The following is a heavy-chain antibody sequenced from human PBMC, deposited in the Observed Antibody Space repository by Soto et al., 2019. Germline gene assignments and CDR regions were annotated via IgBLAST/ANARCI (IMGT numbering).Heavy chain of an antibody. V-gene: IGHV3-30*03. D-gene: IGHD3-10*01. CDR1: GFTFSSYG. CDR2: ISYDGSNK. Sequence: PGGSLRLSCAASGFTFSSYGMHWVRQAPGKGLEWVAVISYDGSNKYYADSVKGRFTSSRDNAKNTVYLQMNSLRVEDTAVYYCARGWFGPDVWGKGTTVTVSS. CDR3: ARGWFGPDV. J-gene: IGHJ6*04.